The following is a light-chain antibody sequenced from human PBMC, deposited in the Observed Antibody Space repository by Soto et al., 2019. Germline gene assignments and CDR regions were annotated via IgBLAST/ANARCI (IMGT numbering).Light chain of an antibody. Sequence: EVVLTQSPGTVSLSQGEIATLSCRASQSVTSNYLAWYQQKLGQAPRLLIYAASSRATGIPERFSGSGSGTDFTLSISRLEPEDFAVQYWQEDGSSVSWKFGHGTKVEIK. CDR2: AAS. V-gene: IGKV3-20*01. CDR1: QSVTSNY. J-gene: IGKJ1*01. CDR3: QEDGSSVSWK.